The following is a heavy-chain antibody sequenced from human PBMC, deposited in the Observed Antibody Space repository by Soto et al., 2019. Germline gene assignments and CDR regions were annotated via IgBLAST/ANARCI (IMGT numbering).Heavy chain of an antibody. V-gene: IGHV1-69*01. CDR2: TVPITLST. Sequence: QVQLVQSAPEVKKPGSSVRVSCKASGGTLSSYAISWVRQAPGQGLDWVGGTVPITLSTHYAQKFQGRGIITGDEATNTVYMDLSSLRSEDTAVYYCARDRSGITGKTRNIYAMDVWGQGTTVTVSS. CDR1: GGTLSSYA. D-gene: IGHD6-13*01. J-gene: IGHJ6*02. CDR3: ARDRSGITGKTRNIYAMDV.